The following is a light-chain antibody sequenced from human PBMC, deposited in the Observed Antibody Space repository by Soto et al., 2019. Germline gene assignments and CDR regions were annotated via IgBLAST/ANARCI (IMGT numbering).Light chain of an antibody. J-gene: IGLJ7*01. Sequence: QSVLPQPASVSGSPGQSNTISCTGTSSDVGGYNSVSWFQHHPGQAPKLMIYEVNSRPSGVSNRFSGSKSGNTASLTISGLQAEDEADYYCASYTTTGTVVFGGGTQLTVL. CDR1: SSDVGGYNS. CDR3: ASYTTTGTVV. V-gene: IGLV2-14*01. CDR2: EVN.